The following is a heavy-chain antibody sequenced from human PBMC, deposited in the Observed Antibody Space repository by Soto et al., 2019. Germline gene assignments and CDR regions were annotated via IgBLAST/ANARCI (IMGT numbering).Heavy chain of an antibody. J-gene: IGHJ6*02. CDR1: GGSISSGGYS. D-gene: IGHD4-17*01. CDR3: ARVSNRGYGDYVDYYYYGMEV. Sequence: SETLSLTCAVSGGSISSGGYSWSWIRQPPGKGLEWIGYIYYSGSTYYNPSLKSRVTISVDTSKNQFSLKLSSVTAADTAVYYCARVSNRGYGDYVDYYYYGMEVWGQGTSVTVSS. V-gene: IGHV4-30-2*05. CDR2: IYYSGST.